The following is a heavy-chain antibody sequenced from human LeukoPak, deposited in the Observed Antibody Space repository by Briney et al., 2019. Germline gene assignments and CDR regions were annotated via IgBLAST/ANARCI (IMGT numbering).Heavy chain of an antibody. Sequence: PSETLSLTCAVYGGSFSGYYWSWIRQPPGKGLEWIGEINHSGSTNYNPSLKSRVTISVDTSKNQLSLKLSSVTAADTAVYYCARHILWFGELGWFDPWGQGTLVTVSS. D-gene: IGHD3-10*01. CDR1: GGSFSGYY. V-gene: IGHV4-34*01. J-gene: IGHJ5*02. CDR2: INHSGST. CDR3: ARHILWFGELGWFDP.